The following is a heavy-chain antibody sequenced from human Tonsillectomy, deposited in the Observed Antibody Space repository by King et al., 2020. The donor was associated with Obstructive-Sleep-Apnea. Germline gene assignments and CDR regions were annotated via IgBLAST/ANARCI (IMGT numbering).Heavy chain of an antibody. D-gene: IGHD3/OR15-3a*01. CDR3: ATDFWSGVS. J-gene: IGHJ4*02. V-gene: IGHV3-30*02. Sequence: VQLVESGGGVVQPGRSLRLSCAASGFTFSNYGMHWVRQAPGKGREGVAVVRFDGNNENYAYPVKGRFTISRDNSKRTLFLQMSSLGDEDTAVYYCATDFWSGVSWGQGTLVTVSS. CDR2: VRFDGNNE. CDR1: GFTFSNYG.